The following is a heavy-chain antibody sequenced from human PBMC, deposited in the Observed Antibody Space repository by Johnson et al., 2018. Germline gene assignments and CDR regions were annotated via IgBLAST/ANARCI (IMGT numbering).Heavy chain of an antibody. CDR1: GFSVSSND. CDR2: IYSGGRT. J-gene: IGHJ6*02. V-gene: IGHV3-53*02. Sequence: VQLVETGGELIQPGGSLRLSCAASGFSVSSNDMIWVRQAPGKGLEWVALIYSGGRTYYADSVKGRFTISRDNSKNTLYLQMNSLRADDTAVYFCAKGKGKLVMDVWGQGTTVTVSS. D-gene: IGHD3-10*01. CDR3: AKGKGKLVMDV.